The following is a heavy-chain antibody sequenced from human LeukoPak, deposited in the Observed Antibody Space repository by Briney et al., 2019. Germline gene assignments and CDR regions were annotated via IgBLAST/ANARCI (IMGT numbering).Heavy chain of an antibody. J-gene: IGHJ6*03. CDR3: ARGPLRYFDLNYMDV. CDR2: ISSSSSTI. V-gene: IGHV3-48*02. Sequence: GGSLRLSCAASGFTFSSYSMNWVRQAPGKGLEWVSYISSSSSTIYYADSVKGRFTISRDNAKNSLYLQMNSLRDEDTAVYYCARGPLRYFDLNYMDVWGKGTTVTASS. D-gene: IGHD3-9*01. CDR1: GFTFSSYS.